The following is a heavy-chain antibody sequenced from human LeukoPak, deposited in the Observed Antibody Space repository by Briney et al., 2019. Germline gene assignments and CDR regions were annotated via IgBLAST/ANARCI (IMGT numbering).Heavy chain of an antibody. J-gene: IGHJ4*02. Sequence: ASVKASCKASGYTFTGYYMHWVRQAPGQGLEWMGWINPNSGGTNYAQKFQGWVTMTRDTSISTAYMELSRLRSDDTAVYYCAREEWELPYDYWGQGTLVTVSS. D-gene: IGHD1-26*01. CDR1: GYTFTGYY. CDR2: INPNSGGT. V-gene: IGHV1-2*04. CDR3: AREEWELPYDY.